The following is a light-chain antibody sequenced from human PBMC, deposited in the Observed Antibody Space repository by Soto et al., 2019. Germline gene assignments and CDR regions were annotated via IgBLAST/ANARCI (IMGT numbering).Light chain of an antibody. CDR2: GAS. J-gene: IGKJ1*01. CDR3: QQYNNWPWT. Sequence: EIVMTPSPATLSVSPGERATLSCRASQSVSSNLAWYQQKPGQAPRLLIYGASTRATGIPARFSGSGSGTEFTLTISSLQSEDFAVYYCQQYNNWPWTFGQGTKV. CDR1: QSVSSN. V-gene: IGKV3-15*01.